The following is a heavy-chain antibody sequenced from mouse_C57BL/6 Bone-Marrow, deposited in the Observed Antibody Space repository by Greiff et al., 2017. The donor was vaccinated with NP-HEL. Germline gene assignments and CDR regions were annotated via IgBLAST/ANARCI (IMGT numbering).Heavy chain of an antibody. CDR1: GFNIKDYY. Sequence: VQLQQSGAELVKPGASVKLSCTASGFNIKDYYMHWVKQRPEQGLEWIGRIDPEDGETNSDPQFQGKATITAATSSNTAYLQLSSLTAEDTAVYYCARGGSYYGPWFAYWGQGTLVTVSA. CDR3: ARGGSYYGPWFAY. J-gene: IGHJ3*01. D-gene: IGHD1-1*01. V-gene: IGHV14-2*01. CDR2: IDPEDGET.